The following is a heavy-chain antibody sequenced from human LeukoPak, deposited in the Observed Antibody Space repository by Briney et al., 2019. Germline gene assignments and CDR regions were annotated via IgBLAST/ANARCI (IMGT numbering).Heavy chain of an antibody. CDR2: IIPIVGTA. J-gene: IGHJ3*02. CDR1: GCTFSSYA. CDR3: ARKDLGIAVAGDAFDI. V-gene: IGHV1-69*06. D-gene: IGHD6-19*01. Sequence: AASVKVSCKASGCTFSSYAISWVRQAPGQGLEWMGGIIPIVGTANYAQKFQGRVTITADKSTSTAYTELSTLRSEDAAVYYCARKDLGIAVAGDAFDIWGQGTMVTVSS.